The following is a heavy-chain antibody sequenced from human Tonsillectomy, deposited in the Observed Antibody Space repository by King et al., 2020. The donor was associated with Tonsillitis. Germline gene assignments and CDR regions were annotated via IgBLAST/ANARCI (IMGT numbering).Heavy chain of an antibody. CDR1: GYSFTSYA. CDR3: ARDPPDVWGSFRSLDY. CDR2: ISAHNGDT. D-gene: IGHD3-16*02. J-gene: IGHJ4*02. Sequence: QVQLVESGTEVKKPGASVKVSCKTSGYSFTSYAISWVRQAPGQGLEWMGCISAHNGDTNYAQRVQGSVTLTNDSSTSTAYLELRSLRSDDTAVYYCARDPPDVWGSFRSLDYWGQGTLVTVSS. V-gene: IGHV1-18*01.